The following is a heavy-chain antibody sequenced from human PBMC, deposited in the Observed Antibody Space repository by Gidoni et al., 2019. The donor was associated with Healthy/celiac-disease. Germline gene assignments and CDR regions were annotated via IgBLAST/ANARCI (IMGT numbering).Heavy chain of an antibody. CDR2: ISGSGGCT. CDR1: GFTLSSEA. V-gene: IGHV3-23*01. Sequence: EGQLLESVGGWVQAGGSLRRSCAADGFTLSSEAMSWVRQAPGKGLECVSAISGSGGCTYYAVSVKGRFTISRDNSKHTLYLQMNSLRAEDTAVYYCAKGVVPAAMSLYYYYYMDVWGKGTTVTVSS. D-gene: IGHD2-2*01. J-gene: IGHJ6*03. CDR3: AKGVVPAAMSLYYYYYMDV.